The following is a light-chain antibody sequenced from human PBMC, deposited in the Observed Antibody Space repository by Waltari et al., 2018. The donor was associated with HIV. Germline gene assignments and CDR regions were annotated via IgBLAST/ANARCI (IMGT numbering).Light chain of an antibody. CDR1: KLGDNY. CDR3: QAWDSGTWV. Sequence: SYELTQPPSVSVSPGQTASITCSGDKLGDNYAGWYQQKPGQAPVLVIYQDSKRPAGIHERFSVSNSGNTATLTIRGTQAMDEADYYCQAWDSGTWVFGGGTKLTVL. V-gene: IGLV3-1*01. J-gene: IGLJ3*02. CDR2: QDS.